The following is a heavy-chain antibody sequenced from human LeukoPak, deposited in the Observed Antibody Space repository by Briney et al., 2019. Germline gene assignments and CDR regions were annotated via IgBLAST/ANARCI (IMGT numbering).Heavy chain of an antibody. D-gene: IGHD6-6*01. V-gene: IGHV3-21*01. Sequence: PGGSLRLSCAASGFTFSSYSMNWVRQAPGKGLEWVSSISSSSSYIYYADSVKGRFTISRDNAKNSLYLQMNGLRAEDTAVYYCARPLRGRYSSSSYPADYWGQGTLVTVSS. CDR1: GFTFSSYS. CDR2: ISSSSSYI. CDR3: ARPLRGRYSSSSYPADY. J-gene: IGHJ4*02.